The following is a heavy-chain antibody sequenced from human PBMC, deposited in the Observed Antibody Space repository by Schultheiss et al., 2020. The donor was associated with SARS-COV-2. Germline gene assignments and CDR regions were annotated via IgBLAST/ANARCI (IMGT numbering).Heavy chain of an antibody. V-gene: IGHV4-34*01. CDR1: GGSFSGYY. J-gene: IGHJ4*02. CDR2: IYHSGST. CDR3: ASSAVAAAGTDS. D-gene: IGHD6-13*01. Sequence: SETLSLTCAVYGGSFSGYYWSWIRQPPGKGLEWIGEIYHSGSTNYNPSLKSRVTISVDKSKNQFSLNLSSVTAADTAVYYCASSAVAAAGTDSWGQGTRVTVSS.